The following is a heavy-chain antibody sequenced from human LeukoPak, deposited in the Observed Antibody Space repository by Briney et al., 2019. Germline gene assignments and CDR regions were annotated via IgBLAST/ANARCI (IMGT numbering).Heavy chain of an antibody. J-gene: IGHJ4*02. CDR2: ISSSSSYI. D-gene: IGHD3-10*01. Sequence: GGSLRLSCAASGFTFSSYSMNWVRQAPGKGLEWVSSISSSSSYIYYADSVKGRSTISRDNAKNSLYLQMNSLRAEDAAVYYCATLDTYYYGSGSYSTEEYDYWGQGTLVTVSS. CDR1: GFTFSSYS. CDR3: ATLDTYYYGSGSYSTEEYDY. V-gene: IGHV3-21*01.